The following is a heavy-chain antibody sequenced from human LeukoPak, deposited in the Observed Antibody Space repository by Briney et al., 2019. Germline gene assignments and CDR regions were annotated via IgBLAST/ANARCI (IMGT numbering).Heavy chain of an antibody. Sequence: PSETLSLTCTVSGDSISTTTYYWGWIRQPPGKGPEWIGSISYSGSIHYNPSLKSRVTISVDTSKNHFSLRLSSVTAADTAVYYCATLEIGDYYFDYWGQGTLVTVSS. V-gene: IGHV4-39*01. D-gene: IGHD3-16*01. J-gene: IGHJ4*02. CDR1: GDSISTTTYY. CDR3: ATLEIGDYYFDY. CDR2: ISYSGSI.